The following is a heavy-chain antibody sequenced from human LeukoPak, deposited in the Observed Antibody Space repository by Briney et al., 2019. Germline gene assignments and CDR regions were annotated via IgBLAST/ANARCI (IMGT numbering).Heavy chain of an antibody. J-gene: IGHJ4*02. CDR2: IKQDGSEK. CDR3: ARRRGSYCFDY. Sequence: GGSLRISCAASGFTFSSYWMSWVRQAPGNGLEWVANIKQDGSEKYYVDSVKGRFTISRDNAKNSLYLQMNSLRAEDTAVYYCARRRGSYCFDYWGQGTLVTVSS. D-gene: IGHD1-26*01. V-gene: IGHV3-7*01. CDR1: GFTFSSYW.